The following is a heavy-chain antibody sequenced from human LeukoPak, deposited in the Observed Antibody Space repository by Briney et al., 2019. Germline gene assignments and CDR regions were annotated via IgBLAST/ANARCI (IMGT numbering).Heavy chain of an antibody. CDR2: ISSSSSTI. CDR3: VKDGYGSGTYYPYAFDI. V-gene: IGHV3-48*04. Sequence: GGSLRLSCAASGFTFSSYSMNWVRQAPGKGLEWVSYISSSSSTIYYADSVKGRFTISRDNAKNSLYLQMNSLRVEDTAVYHCVKDGYGSGTYYPYAFDIWGQGTMVAVSS. D-gene: IGHD3-10*01. J-gene: IGHJ3*02. CDR1: GFTFSSYS.